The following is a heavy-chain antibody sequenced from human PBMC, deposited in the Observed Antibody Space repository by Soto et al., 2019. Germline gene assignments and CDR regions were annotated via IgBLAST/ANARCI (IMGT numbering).Heavy chain of an antibody. Sequence: GASVKVSCKTSGGTFTNYGFSWVRLAPGQGLEWMGIIIPIGRSTNYAQKFQGRVTMTRDTSTSTVYMELSSLRSEDTAVYYCARDGDYVERHNWFDPWGQGTLVTVSS. CDR2: IIPIGRST. D-gene: IGHD4-17*01. CDR1: GGTFTNYG. V-gene: IGHV1-46*03. J-gene: IGHJ5*02. CDR3: ARDGDYVERHNWFDP.